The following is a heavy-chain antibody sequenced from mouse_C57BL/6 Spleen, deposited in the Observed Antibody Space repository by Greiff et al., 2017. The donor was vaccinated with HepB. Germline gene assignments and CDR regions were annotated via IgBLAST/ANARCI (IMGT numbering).Heavy chain of an antibody. CDR1: GYTFTSYW. J-gene: IGHJ3*01. D-gene: IGHD1-1*01. V-gene: IGHV1-59*01. Sequence: QVQLQQSGAELVRPGTSVKLSCKASGYTFTSYWMHWVKQRPGQGLEWIGVIDPSDSYTNYNQKFKGKATLTVDTSSSTAYMQLSSLTSEDSAVYYCASYYGSSYGFAYWGQGTLVTVSA. CDR2: IDPSDSYT. CDR3: ASYYGSSYGFAY.